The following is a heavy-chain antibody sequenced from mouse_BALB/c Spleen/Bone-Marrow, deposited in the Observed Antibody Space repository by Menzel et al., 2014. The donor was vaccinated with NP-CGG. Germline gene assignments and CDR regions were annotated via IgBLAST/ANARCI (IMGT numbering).Heavy chain of an antibody. D-gene: IGHD2-10*02. Sequence: QVQLKESGPGLVAPSQSLSITCTVSGFSLTTYGVHWVRQTPGKGLEWLGVIWAGGGTNYNSALMSRLSISKDNPKSQVFLKMNSLQIDDRAMYYCARDREYGYYYVMDYWGQGTPITVSS. CDR3: ARDREYGYYYVMDY. V-gene: IGHV2-9*02. CDR2: IWAGGGT. CDR1: GFSLTTYG. J-gene: IGHJ4*01.